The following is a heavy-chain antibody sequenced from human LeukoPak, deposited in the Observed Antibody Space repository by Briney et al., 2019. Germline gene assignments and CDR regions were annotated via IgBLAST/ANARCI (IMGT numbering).Heavy chain of an antibody. CDR1: GFTFSSYG. J-gene: IGHJ4*02. V-gene: IGHV3-30*03. CDR2: ISYDGSNK. Sequence: GGSLRLSCAASGFTFSSYGMHWVRQAPGKGLGWVAVISYDGSNKYYADSVKGRFTISRDNSKNTLYLQMNSLRAEDTAVYYCAAHPVDTAMVYDYWGQGTLVTVSS. CDR3: AAHPVDTAMVYDY. D-gene: IGHD5-18*01.